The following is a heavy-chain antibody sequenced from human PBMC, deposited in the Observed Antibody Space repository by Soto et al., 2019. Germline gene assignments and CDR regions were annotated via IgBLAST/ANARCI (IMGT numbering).Heavy chain of an antibody. J-gene: IGHJ6*02. CDR2: IMPVFHTT. D-gene: IGHD6-25*01. Sequence: QVQLVQSGAEVKKPGSSVKVSCQASGGTFNNFAFTWVRQAPGQGLEWLGGIMPVFHTTNIAQTFQDRITIIADDFTNTVYMEMTSLRFDDTAVYYCATATISPVSATLYHYGMDVWGRETTVTVSS. V-gene: IGHV1-69*01. CDR3: ATATISPVSATLYHYGMDV. CDR1: GGTFNNFA.